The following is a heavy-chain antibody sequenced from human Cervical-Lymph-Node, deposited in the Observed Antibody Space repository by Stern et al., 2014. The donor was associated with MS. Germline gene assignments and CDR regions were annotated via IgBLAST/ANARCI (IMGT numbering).Heavy chain of an antibody. D-gene: IGHD3-9*01. CDR3: ARGWSYDILTGYSY. J-gene: IGHJ4*02. Sequence: VQLVESGAEVKKPGSSVKVSCKASGGTFSTYAISWVRQAPGQGLEWMGGIIPIFGRDNYAQKFQGRVTITADESTSTAYMELSSLRSEDTAVYYCARGWSYDILTGYSYWGQGTLVTVSS. CDR2: IIPIFGRD. V-gene: IGHV1-69*01. CDR1: GGTFSTYA.